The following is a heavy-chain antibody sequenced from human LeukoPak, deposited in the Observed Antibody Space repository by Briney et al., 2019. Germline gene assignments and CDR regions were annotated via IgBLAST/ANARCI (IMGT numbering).Heavy chain of an antibody. Sequence: GGSLRLSCAGSGFTFSSHGMIWVRQTPGKGLEWLSYISPGGTTTNSADSVKDRFITSRDNGKSSLFLQTNSLRAEDTAVYYCARVRGPTVRTMYFDYWGQGTLVTVSS. CDR3: ARVRGPTVRTMYFDY. V-gene: IGHV3-48*04. CDR1: GFTFSSHG. J-gene: IGHJ4*02. D-gene: IGHD2-8*01. CDR2: ISPGGTTT.